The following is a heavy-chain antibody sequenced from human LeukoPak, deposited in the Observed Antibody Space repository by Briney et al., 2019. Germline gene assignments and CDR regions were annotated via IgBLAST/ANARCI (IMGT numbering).Heavy chain of an antibody. D-gene: IGHD2-15*01. Sequence: SETLSLTCSISGGSISSDYWSWIRQPPGQGLEWIAYIHYSGRTDYSPSLKSRVTISMDTSKTQFSLKLSSVTAADTAVYYCATLRGGGSAVFDNWGLGTLVTVSS. J-gene: IGHJ4*02. CDR2: IHYSGRT. V-gene: IGHV4-59*08. CDR3: ATLRGGGSAVFDN. CDR1: GGSISSDY.